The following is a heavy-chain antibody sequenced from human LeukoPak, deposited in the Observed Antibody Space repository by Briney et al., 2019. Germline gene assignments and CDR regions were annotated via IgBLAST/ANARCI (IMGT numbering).Heavy chain of an antibody. CDR1: EFTFSSYG. J-gene: IGHJ4*02. V-gene: IGHV3-23*01. D-gene: IGHD3-16*01. Sequence: GGSLRLSCAASEFTFSSYGMSWVRQAPGKGLEWVSAISGGGESTYYADSVKGRFTISRDNSNHTLYLQMNSLRADDTAVYYCAKDRGRYARLGFDCWGQGTLVTVSS. CDR3: AKDRGRYARLGFDC. CDR2: ISGGGEST.